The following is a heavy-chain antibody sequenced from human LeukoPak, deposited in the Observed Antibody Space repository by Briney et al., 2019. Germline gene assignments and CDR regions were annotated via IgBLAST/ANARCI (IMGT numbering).Heavy chain of an antibody. CDR1: GGSISSYY. Sequence: SETLSLTCPVSGGSISSYYWSWIRQPPGKGPEWIGYIYSSGSTNYNPSLKSRVTISVDTSKNQFSLKLTSVTAADTAIYYCARRDGRFDYWGQGTLVTVSS. CDR2: IYSSGST. J-gene: IGHJ4*02. V-gene: IGHV4-59*01. D-gene: IGHD4-17*01. CDR3: ARRDGRFDY.